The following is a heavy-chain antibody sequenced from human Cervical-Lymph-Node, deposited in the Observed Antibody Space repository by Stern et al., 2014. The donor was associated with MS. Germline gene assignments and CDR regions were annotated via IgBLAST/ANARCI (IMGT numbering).Heavy chain of an antibody. J-gene: IGHJ4*02. CDR2: ISNDGNHK. CDR1: GFTYTDYW. CDR3: AKHLAERPFDY. D-gene: IGHD1-1*01. V-gene: IGHV3-30*18. Sequence: VQLVESGGGLVQPGGSLKLSCAASGFTYTDYWMRWVRQAPGKGPEWVAVISNDGNHKYYAGSVKDRFTISRDNSKNTLYLQMNSLRGEDTAVYYCAKHLAERPFDYWGQGTLVTVSS.